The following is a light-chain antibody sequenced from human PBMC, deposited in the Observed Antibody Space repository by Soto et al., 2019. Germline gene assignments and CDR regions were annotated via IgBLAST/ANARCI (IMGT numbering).Light chain of an antibody. CDR1: QSVSNS. CDR2: DVS. Sequence: EIVLTQSPGTLSLSPGERVTLSCRASQSVSNSLAWYQQKPGQPPRLLIYDVSNRATGIPARFSGSGSGTDFTLSISSLEPEDFAVYYCQLSQQRSSWPPIAFGQGTRLEIK. J-gene: IGKJ5*01. CDR3: QLSQQRSSWPPIA. V-gene: IGKV3-11*01.